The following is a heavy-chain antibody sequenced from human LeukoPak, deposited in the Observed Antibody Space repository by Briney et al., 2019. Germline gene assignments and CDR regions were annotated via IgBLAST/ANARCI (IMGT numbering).Heavy chain of an antibody. CDR1: GYTFTSYA. CDR3: ARDRDWLDY. CDR2: IIPILGIA. D-gene: IGHD2-21*01. Sequence: ASVKVSCKASGYTFTSYAISWVRQAPGQGLEWMGRIIPILGIANYAQKFQGRVTITADKSTSTAYMELSSLRSEDTAVYYCARDRDWLDYWGQGTLVTVSS. J-gene: IGHJ4*02. V-gene: IGHV1-69*04.